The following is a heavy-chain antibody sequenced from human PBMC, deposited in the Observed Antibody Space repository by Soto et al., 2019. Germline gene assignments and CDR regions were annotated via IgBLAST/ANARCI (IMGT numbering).Heavy chain of an antibody. V-gene: IGHV4-39*01. D-gene: IGHD3-10*01. Sequence: PSETLSLICTVSGGSISSSSYYWGWIRQPPGKGLEWIGSIYYSGSTYYNPSLKSRVTISVDTSKNHFSLKLSSVTAADTAVYYCARHKEVTMVRGVIPHYYYYMDVWGKGTTVTVSS. CDR3: ARHKEVTMVRGVIPHYYYYMDV. CDR1: GGSISSSSYY. J-gene: IGHJ6*03. CDR2: IYYSGST.